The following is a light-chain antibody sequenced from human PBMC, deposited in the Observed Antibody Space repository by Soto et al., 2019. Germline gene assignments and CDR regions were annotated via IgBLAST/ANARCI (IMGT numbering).Light chain of an antibody. CDR3: AAWDDSLNGQGV. V-gene: IGLV1-44*01. CDR2: SNN. Sequence: QSVLTQPPSASGAPGQGGTISCSGSSSKIGSNTVNWYQQLPGTAPILLIYSNNQRPSGVPDRFSGSKSGASASLAISGLQSEDEADYYCAAWDDSLNGQGVFGTGTKVTVL. CDR1: SSKIGSNT. J-gene: IGLJ1*01.